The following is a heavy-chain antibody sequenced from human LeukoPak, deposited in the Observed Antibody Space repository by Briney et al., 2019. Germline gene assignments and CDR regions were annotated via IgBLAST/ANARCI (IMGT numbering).Heavy chain of an antibody. Sequence: SVKVSCKASGGTFSSYAISWVRQAPGQGLEWMGGIIPIFGTANYAQKFQGRVTITADESTSTAYMELSSLRSEDTAVYYCAFIGHDSSGYYNYFDYWGQGTLVTVSS. CDR2: IIPIFGTA. J-gene: IGHJ4*02. D-gene: IGHD3-22*01. V-gene: IGHV1-69*13. CDR3: AFIGHDSSGYYNYFDY. CDR1: GGTFSSYA.